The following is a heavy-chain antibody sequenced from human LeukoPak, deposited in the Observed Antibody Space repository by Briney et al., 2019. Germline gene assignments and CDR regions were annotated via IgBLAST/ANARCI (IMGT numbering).Heavy chain of an antibody. CDR2: ISAYNGNT. Sequence: ASVKVSCKASGYTFTSYGISWVRQAPGQGLEWMGWISAYNGNTNYAQKLQGRVTMTTDTSTSTAYMELRSLRSDDTAVYYRARTYCGGDCYSDDAFDIWGQGTMVTVSS. D-gene: IGHD2-21*02. CDR3: ARTYCGGDCYSDDAFDI. CDR1: GYTFTSYG. V-gene: IGHV1-18*01. J-gene: IGHJ3*02.